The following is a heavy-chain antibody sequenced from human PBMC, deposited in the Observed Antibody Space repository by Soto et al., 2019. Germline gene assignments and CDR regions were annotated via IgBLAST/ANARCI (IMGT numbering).Heavy chain of an antibody. V-gene: IGHV3-23*01. CDR2: ISGSGGST. D-gene: IGHD2-2*01. Sequence: PGGSLRLSCAASGFTCSGYGRSWVRQAPGKGLEWVSAISGSGGSTYYADSVKGRFTISRDNSKNTLYLQMNSLRAEDTAVYYCAKFTLAVPAAPYDYWGQGTLVTVSS. CDR1: GFTCSGYG. CDR3: AKFTLAVPAAPYDY. J-gene: IGHJ4*02.